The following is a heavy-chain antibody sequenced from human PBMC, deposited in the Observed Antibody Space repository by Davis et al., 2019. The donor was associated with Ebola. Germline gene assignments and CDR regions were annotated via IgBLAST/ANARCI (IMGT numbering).Heavy chain of an antibody. D-gene: IGHD1-1*01. CDR3: ASVLETVRHDPFYYYYGMDV. V-gene: IGHV3-30*03. CDR2: ISYDGSNK. J-gene: IGHJ6*04. CDR1: GFTFSSYA. Sequence: GESLKISCAASGFTFSSYAMHWVRQAPGKGLEWVAVISYDGSNKYYADSVKGRFTISRDNAKNSLYLQMNSLRAEDTAVYYCASVLETVRHDPFYYYYGMDVWGKGTTVTVSS.